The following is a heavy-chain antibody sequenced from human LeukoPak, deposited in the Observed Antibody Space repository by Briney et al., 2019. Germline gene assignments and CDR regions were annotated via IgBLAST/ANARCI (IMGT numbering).Heavy chain of an antibody. J-gene: IGHJ4*02. CDR2: IHYDGYTT. V-gene: IGHV3-30*02. CDR3: AKDDAWLRYAC. Sequence: GGSLRLSCVTSGFPLSTYGVHWVRQAPGSGLEWLAYIHYDGYTTNYADSVKGRFTVSRDNFKNTLYLQMNSLRTEDTAVYFCAKDDAWLRYACWGPGTLVTVSS. D-gene: IGHD5-12*01. CDR1: GFPLSTYG.